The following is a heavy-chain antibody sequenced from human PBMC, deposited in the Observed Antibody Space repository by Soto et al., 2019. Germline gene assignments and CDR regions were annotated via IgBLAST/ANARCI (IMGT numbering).Heavy chain of an antibody. J-gene: IGHJ4*02. V-gene: IGHV4-31*03. D-gene: IGHD4-17*01. CDR3: ARGEANDYGRYFDY. Sequence: TLSLTCTVSGGSISSGGYYWSWIRQHPGKGLEWIGYIYYSGSTYYNPPLKSRVTISVDTSKNQFSLKLSSVTAADTAVYYCARGEANDYGRYFDYWGQGTLVTVSS. CDR1: GGSISSGGYY. CDR2: IYYSGST.